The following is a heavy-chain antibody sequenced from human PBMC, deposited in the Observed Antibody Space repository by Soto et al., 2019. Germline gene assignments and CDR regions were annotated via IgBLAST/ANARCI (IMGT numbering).Heavy chain of an antibody. CDR2: IYYSGST. CDR1: GGSVSSGNYY. CDR3: ARLDCVSPSCRFDY. Sequence: SETLSLTCTVSGGSVSSGNYYWSWIRQPPGKGLEWIGYIYYSGSTNNNPSLMSRVTMSVDTSKNQFSLKLSSVTAADTAVYYCARLDCVSPSCRFDYWGEGTLVTVSS. J-gene: IGHJ4*02. D-gene: IGHD2-21*01. V-gene: IGHV4-61*01.